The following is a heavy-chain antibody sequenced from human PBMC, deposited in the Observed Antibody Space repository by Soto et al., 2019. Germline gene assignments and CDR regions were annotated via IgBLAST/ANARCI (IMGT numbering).Heavy chain of an antibody. Sequence: QVQLVESGGGVVQPGRSLRLSCAASGFTFSSYGMHWVRQAPGKGLEWVAVISYDGSNKYYADSVKGRFTISRDNSKNTLYLQMNSLRAEDTAVYYCAKDLKGDYYYYGMDVWGQGTTVTVSS. CDR2: ISYDGSNK. V-gene: IGHV3-30*18. J-gene: IGHJ6*02. CDR1: GFTFSSYG. CDR3: AKDLKGDYYYYGMDV.